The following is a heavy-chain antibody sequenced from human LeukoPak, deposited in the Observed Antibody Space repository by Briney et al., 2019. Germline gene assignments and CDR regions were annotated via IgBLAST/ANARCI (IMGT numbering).Heavy chain of an antibody. Sequence: GGSLRLSCAASGFTFSIYWMSWVRQAPGKGLEWVGRIKSNPDGGATVYSAPVKGRFTISRDDSKNTLYLQLDSLKAEDTAVYYCATDAFLLFGEFAHWGQGTLVTVSS. CDR3: ATDAFLLFGEFAH. D-gene: IGHD3-10*01. V-gene: IGHV3-15*01. CDR2: IKSNPDGGAT. J-gene: IGHJ4*02. CDR1: GFTFSIYW.